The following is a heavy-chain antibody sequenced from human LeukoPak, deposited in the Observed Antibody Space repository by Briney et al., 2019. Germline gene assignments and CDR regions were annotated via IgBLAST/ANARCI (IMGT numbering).Heavy chain of an antibody. CDR3: TTVRDCSSTSCSYYYYYMDV. CDR1: GFTFSNAW. J-gene: IGHJ6*03. CDR2: IKSKTDGGTT. V-gene: IGHV3-15*01. Sequence: GGSLRLSCAASGFTFSNAWMSWVRQAPGKGLEWVGRIKSKTDGGTTDYAAPVKGRFTISRDDSKNTLCLQMNSLKTEDTAVYYCTTVRDCSSTSCSYYYYYMDVWGKGTTVTVSS. D-gene: IGHD2-2*01.